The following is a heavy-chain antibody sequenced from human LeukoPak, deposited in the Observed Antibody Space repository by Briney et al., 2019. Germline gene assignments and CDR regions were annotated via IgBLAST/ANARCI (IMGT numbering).Heavy chain of an antibody. D-gene: IGHD3-16*02. J-gene: IGHJ4*02. V-gene: IGHV4-34*01. Sequence: SETLSLTCTLYGGSLNDSDWSWIRQPPGKGLEWSGEITHSGGTHYNPSLWSRLTISTDTSRNKLSLQLTSVTAADPGVYFCARVSDIMISFGGAISYFHYWGQGALVTVSS. CDR2: ITHSGGT. CDR3: ARVSDIMISFGGAISYFHY. CDR1: GGSLNDSD.